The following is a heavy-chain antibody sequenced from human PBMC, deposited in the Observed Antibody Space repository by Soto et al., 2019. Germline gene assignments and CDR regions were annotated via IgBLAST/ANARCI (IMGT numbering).Heavy chain of an antibody. CDR3: ARHLGPTGVMD. Sequence: QLQLQESGPGLVRPSETLSLTCAVSGDYIGSSAYFWGWTRQSPGKGLEWIASIGPGGNSNYNPSLESAVSQSSDASTNPFSLTVTSVTAADTAIHYCARHLGPTGVMDWGKRLLVTVSS. CDR2: IGPGGNS. D-gene: IGHD3-16*01. CDR1: GDYIGSSAYF. V-gene: IGHV4-39*01. J-gene: IGHJ4*02.